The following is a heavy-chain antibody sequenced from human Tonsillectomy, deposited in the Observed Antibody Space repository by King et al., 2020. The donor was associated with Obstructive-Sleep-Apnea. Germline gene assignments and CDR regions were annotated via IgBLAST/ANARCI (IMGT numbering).Heavy chain of an antibody. J-gene: IGHJ4*02. V-gene: IGHV4-34*01. Sequence: VQLQQWGAGLLKPSDTLSLTCAVYGGSFSDYYWSWIRQPPGKGLEWIGEINHSGNTNYNPSLKSRVTISVDTSKNQFSLKLSSVTAADTAMYYCAKGSSSWYPDYFDYWGQGTLVTVSS. D-gene: IGHD6-13*01. CDR2: INHSGNT. CDR1: GGSFSDYY. CDR3: AKGSSSWYPDYFDY.